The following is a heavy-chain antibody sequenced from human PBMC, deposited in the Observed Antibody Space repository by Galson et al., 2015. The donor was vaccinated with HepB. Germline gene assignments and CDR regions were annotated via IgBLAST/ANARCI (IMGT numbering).Heavy chain of an antibody. CDR2: IWYDGSNK. V-gene: IGHV3-33*01. J-gene: IGHJ5*02. CDR3: ARDPGYSSSSNWFDP. CDR1: GFTFSSYG. D-gene: IGHD6-6*01. Sequence: SLRLSCAASGFTFSSYGMHWVRQAPGKGLEWVAVIWYDGSNKYYADSVKGRFTISRDNSKNTLYLQMNSLRAEDTAVYYCARDPGYSSSSNWFDPWGQGTLVTVSS.